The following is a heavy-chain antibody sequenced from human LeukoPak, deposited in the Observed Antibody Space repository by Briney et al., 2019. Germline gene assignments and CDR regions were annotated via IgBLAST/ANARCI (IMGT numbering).Heavy chain of an antibody. CDR3: ASERGSYAFDI. D-gene: IGHD1-26*01. J-gene: IGHJ3*02. CDR1: GFTFSSYA. CDR2: ISSSSSYI. Sequence: GRSLRLSCAASGFTFSSYAMHWVRQAPGKGLEWVSSISSSSSYIYYADSVKGRFTISRDNAKNSLYLQMNSLRAEDTAVYYCASERGSYAFDIWGQGTMVTVSS. V-gene: IGHV3-21*01.